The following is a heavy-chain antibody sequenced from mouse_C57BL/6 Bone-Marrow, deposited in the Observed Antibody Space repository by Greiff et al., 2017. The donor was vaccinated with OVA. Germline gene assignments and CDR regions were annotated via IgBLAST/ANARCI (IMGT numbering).Heavy chain of an antibody. CDR1: GYTFTDYN. CDR2: INPNNGGT. Sequence: EVQLQESGPELVKPGASVKMSCKASGYTFTDYNMHWVKQSHGKSLEWIGYINPNNGGTSYNQKFKGKATLTVNKSSSTAYMELRSLTSEDSAVYYCARYYGSSWAMDYWGQGTSVTVSS. J-gene: IGHJ4*01. CDR3: ARYYGSSWAMDY. D-gene: IGHD1-1*01. V-gene: IGHV1-22*01.